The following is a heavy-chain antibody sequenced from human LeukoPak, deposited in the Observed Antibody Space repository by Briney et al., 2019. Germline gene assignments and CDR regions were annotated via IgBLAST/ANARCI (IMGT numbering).Heavy chain of an antibody. J-gene: IGHJ6*02. CDR3: ARGPNRWWVVSRNWGMDV. D-gene: IGHD2-15*01. Sequence: GGSLRLSCAASGLSVGDNSMHWVRQAPGKGLEWVSLISWDESTTYYSDSVKGRFTVSRDSSKNSLHLQMNSLRTEDTALYYCARGPNRWWVVSRNWGMDVWGQGTTVTVSS. CDR2: ISWDESTT. V-gene: IGHV3-43*01. CDR1: GLSVGDNS.